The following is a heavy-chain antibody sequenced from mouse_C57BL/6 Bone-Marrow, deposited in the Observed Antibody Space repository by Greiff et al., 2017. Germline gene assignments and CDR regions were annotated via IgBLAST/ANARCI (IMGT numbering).Heavy chain of an antibody. D-gene: IGHD2-5*01. CDR1: GYTFTSYT. J-gene: IGHJ1*03. CDR3: ARWGYSSVDV. Sequence: QVQLQQSGAELARPGASVKMSCKASGYTFTSYTMHWVKQRPGQGLEWIGYINPSSGYTKYNQKFKDKATLTADKSSSTAYMQLSSLTSEDSAVYYWARWGYSSVDVWGRGTTVTVSS. V-gene: IGHV1-4*01. CDR2: INPSSGYT.